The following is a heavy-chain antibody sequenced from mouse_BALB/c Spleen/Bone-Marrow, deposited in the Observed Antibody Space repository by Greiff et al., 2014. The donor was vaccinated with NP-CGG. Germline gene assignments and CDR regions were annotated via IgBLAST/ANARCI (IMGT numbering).Heavy chain of an antibody. CDR1: GYTFTTYW. CDR3: ARDLDY. Sequence: QVQLQQSGAELAKPGASVKMSCKASGYTFTTYWMHWVKQRPGQGLEWIGYINPSTGYTEYNQKFKDKATLTADKSSSTAYMQLISLTFEDSAVYYCARDLDYWGQGTTLTVSP. J-gene: IGHJ2*01. V-gene: IGHV1-7*01. CDR2: INPSTGYT.